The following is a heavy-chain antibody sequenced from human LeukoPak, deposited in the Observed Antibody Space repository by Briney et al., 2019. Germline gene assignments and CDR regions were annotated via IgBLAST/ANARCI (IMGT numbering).Heavy chain of an antibody. Sequence: SETLSLTCAVYGGSFSGYYWSWIRQPPGKGLEWIGEINHSGSTNYNPSLKSRVTISVDTSKNQFSLKLSSVTAADTAVYYCAREFSQYDSSGYLLPRADAFDIWGQGTMVTVSS. D-gene: IGHD3-22*01. CDR1: GGSFSGYY. CDR3: AREFSQYDSSGYLLPRADAFDI. J-gene: IGHJ3*02. V-gene: IGHV4-34*01. CDR2: INHSGST.